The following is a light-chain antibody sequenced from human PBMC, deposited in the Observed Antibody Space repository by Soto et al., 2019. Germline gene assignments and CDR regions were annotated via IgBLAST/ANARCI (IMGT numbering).Light chain of an antibody. CDR3: QQRNNWPLT. CDR2: DTS. CDR1: QSVHSF. J-gene: IGKJ4*02. V-gene: IGKV3-11*01. Sequence: EVVLTQSPATLSLSPGERATLSCRASQSVHSFLAWYQQNPRQAPRLPIYDTSNRATGIPARFSRSGSEADFTLTINSRGPEGVAVYYCQQRNNWPLTFGGGTQVEMK.